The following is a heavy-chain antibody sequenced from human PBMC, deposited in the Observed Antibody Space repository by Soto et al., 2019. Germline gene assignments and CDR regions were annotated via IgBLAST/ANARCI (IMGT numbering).Heavy chain of an antibody. CDR2: LSWKGVTI. J-gene: IGHJ6*02. V-gene: IGHV3-9*01. Sequence: EVQLVESGGDLVQPGRSLRLSCATSGFTFDDYAMHWVRQVPGKGLHWVSGLSWKGVTIGYEASVTGRFTISRDNAKKSLYLQMTGLRPDDTALYYCAASRAYDSSVYSGFHYGMDVWGLGTTVNVS. D-gene: IGHD3-22*01. CDR1: GFTFDDYA. CDR3: AASRAYDSSVYSGFHYGMDV.